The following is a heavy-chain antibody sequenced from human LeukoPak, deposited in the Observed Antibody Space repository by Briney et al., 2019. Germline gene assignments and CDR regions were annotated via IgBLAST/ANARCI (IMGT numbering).Heavy chain of an antibody. CDR1: GGTFSSYA. CDR2: IIPIFGTA. D-gene: IGHD6-13*01. J-gene: IGHJ5*02. Sequence: GASVKVSCKASGGTFSSYAISWVRQAPGQGLEWMGGIIPIFGTANYAQKFQGRVTITADESTSTAYMELSSLRSEDTAVYYCASWRWGAAGLDPWGQGTLVTVSS. V-gene: IGHV1-69*01. CDR3: ASWRWGAAGLDP.